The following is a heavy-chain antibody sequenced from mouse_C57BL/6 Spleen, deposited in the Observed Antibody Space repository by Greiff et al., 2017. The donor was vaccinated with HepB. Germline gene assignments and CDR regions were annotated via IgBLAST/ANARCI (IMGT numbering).Heavy chain of an antibody. D-gene: IGHD2-5*01. CDR2: INPNNGGT. Sequence: EVKLQQSGPELVKPGASVKISCTASGYTFTDYYMNWVKQSHGKSLEWIGDINPNNGGTSYNQKFKGKATLTVDKSSSTAYMELRSLTSEDSAVYYCARSYYSNYVRSWFAYWGQGTLVTVSA. CDR3: ARSYYSNYVRSWFAY. J-gene: IGHJ3*01. V-gene: IGHV1-26*01. CDR1: GYTFTDYY.